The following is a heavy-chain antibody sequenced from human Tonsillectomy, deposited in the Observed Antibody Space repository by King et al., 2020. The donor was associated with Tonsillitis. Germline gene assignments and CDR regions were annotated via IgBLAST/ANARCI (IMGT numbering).Heavy chain of an antibody. D-gene: IGHD1-20*01. CDR3: APRHPAEHNCAYGTFDI. Sequence: ITLKESGPTLVKPTQTLTLTCTFSGFSLTTTGVGVGWIRQPPGKALEWLALLYWNDDKRYRPSLNSRLTITRDTSKNQVVLTMINMDPVDTATYYCAPRHPAEHNCAYGTFDISGQRTMVPVSS. CDR1: GFSLTTTGVG. J-gene: IGHJ3*02. CDR2: LYWNDDK. V-gene: IGHV2-5*01.